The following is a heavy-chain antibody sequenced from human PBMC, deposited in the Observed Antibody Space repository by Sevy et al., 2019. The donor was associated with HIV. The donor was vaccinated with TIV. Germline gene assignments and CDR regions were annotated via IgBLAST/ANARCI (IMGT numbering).Heavy chain of an antibody. V-gene: IGHV3-64*01. J-gene: IGHJ6*02. CDR2: ISSNGGST. D-gene: IGHD3-22*01. Sequence: GGSLRLSCAASGFTFSSYAMHWVRQAPGKGLEYVSAISSNGGSTYYENSVKGRFTSSRDNSKNKLYLQMGSLRAEDMAVYYCARGQTYYYDSSGYYSAYYYGMDVWGQGTTVTVSS. CDR1: GFTFSSYA. CDR3: ARGQTYYYDSSGYYSAYYYGMDV.